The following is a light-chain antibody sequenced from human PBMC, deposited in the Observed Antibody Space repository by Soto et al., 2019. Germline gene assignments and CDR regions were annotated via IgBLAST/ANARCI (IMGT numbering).Light chain of an antibody. CDR1: TGAVTSGHY. J-gene: IGLJ2*01. Sequence: QAVVTQAPSLTVSPGGTVTLTCGSSTGAVTSGHYPYWYQQKPGQAPRILIYDTSNKHSWTPARFSGSLLGGEAALTLSGPQPEDEAEYYCLLSFGGAYVVFGGGTKVTVL. CDR2: DTS. CDR3: LLSFGGAYVV. V-gene: IGLV7-46*01.